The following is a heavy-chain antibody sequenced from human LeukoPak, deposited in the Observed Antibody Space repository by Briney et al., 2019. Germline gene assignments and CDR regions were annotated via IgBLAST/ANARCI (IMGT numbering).Heavy chain of an antibody. D-gene: IGHD3-22*01. CDR1: GFTFSGYG. CDR3: AKDRGRALYDSSGYYFSDYYYMDV. V-gene: IGHV3-23*01. Sequence: GGSLRLSCAASGFTFSGYGMSWVRQAPGKGLKWVSAISGSGGSTYYADSVKGRITISRDNSKNTLYLQMNSLRAEDTAVYYCAKDRGRALYDSSGYYFSDYYYMDVWGKGTTVTVSS. J-gene: IGHJ6*03. CDR2: ISGSGGST.